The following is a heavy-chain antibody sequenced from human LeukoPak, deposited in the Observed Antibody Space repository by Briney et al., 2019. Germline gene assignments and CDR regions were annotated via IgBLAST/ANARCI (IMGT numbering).Heavy chain of an antibody. D-gene: IGHD2-2*01. V-gene: IGHV1-2*06. CDR3: AGYCSSTSCSNYYYGMDV. Sequence: ASVKVSCKASGYTFTNFYMHWVRQAPGQGLEWMGRINPNSGATNYAQKFQGRVTMTRDTSINTAYMELTGLRSEDTAVYYCAGYCSSTSCSNYYYGMDVWGQGTTVTVSS. J-gene: IGHJ6*02. CDR2: INPNSGAT. CDR1: GYTFTNFY.